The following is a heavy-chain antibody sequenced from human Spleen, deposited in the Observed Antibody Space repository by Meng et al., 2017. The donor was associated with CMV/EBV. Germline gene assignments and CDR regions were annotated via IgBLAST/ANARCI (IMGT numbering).Heavy chain of an antibody. Sequence: SLRLSCAASGFTFDDYAMHWVRQAPGKGLEWVSGISWNSGSIGYADSVKGRFTISRDNAKNSLYLQMNSLRAEDTAVYYCARVRWELLGGDFDYWGQGTLVTVSS. V-gene: IGHV3-9*01. CDR1: GFTFDDYA. CDR3: ARVRWELLGGDFDY. J-gene: IGHJ4*02. D-gene: IGHD1-26*01. CDR2: ISWNSGSI.